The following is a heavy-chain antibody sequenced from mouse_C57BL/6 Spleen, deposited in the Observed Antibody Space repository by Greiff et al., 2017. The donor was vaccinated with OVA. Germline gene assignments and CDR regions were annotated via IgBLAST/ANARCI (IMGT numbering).Heavy chain of an antibody. CDR1: GFTFSDYG. CDR3: AREGFSDYDLYAMDY. J-gene: IGHJ4*01. D-gene: IGHD2-4*01. V-gene: IGHV5-17*01. Sequence: EVMLVESGGGLVKPGGSLKLSCAASGFTFSDYGMHWVRQAPEKGLEWVAYISSGSSTIYYADTVKGRFTISRDNAKNTLFLQMTSLRSEDTAMYYCAREGFSDYDLYAMDYWGQGTSVTVSS. CDR2: ISSGSSTI.